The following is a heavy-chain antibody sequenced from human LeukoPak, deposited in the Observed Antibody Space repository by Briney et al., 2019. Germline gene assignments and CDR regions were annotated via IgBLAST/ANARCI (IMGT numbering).Heavy chain of an antibody. D-gene: IGHD2-2*01. Sequence: PGRSLRLSCAASGFSFSSFAMHWVRQAPGKGLEWVAVISYDGGNKYFADSVKGRFTISRDNVENALYLQMNSLRAEDTGLYFCTRDLSASWYSLAYWGRGTLVTVSS. V-gene: IGHV3-30*04. CDR3: TRDLSASWYSLAY. J-gene: IGHJ4*02. CDR1: GFSFSSFA. CDR2: ISYDGGNK.